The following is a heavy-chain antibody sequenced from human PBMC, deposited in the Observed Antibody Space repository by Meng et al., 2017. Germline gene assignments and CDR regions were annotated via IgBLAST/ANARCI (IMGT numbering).Heavy chain of an antibody. CDR2: INPNSGGT. D-gene: IGHD5-12*01. CDR3: ARFGGIVATISAFDY. CDR1: GYTFTGYY. J-gene: IGHJ4*02. V-gene: IGHV1-2*06. Sequence: QVQLVQSGAEGKKPGAAVKVSCKASGYTFTGYYMHWVRQAPGQGLEWMGRINPNSGGTNYAQKFQGRVTMTRDTSISTAYMELSRLRSDDTAVYYCARFGGIVATISAFDYWGQGTLVTVSS.